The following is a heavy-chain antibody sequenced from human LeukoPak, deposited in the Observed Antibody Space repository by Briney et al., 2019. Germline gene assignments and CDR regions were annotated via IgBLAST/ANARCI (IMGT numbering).Heavy chain of an antibody. CDR1: GFTFSSYS. CDR3: ARDLERFHDAFDI. CDR2: ISSSSSYI. V-gene: IGHV3-21*01. Sequence: TGGSLRLSCAASGFTFSSYSMNRVRQAPGKGLEWVSSISSSSSYIYYADSVKGRFTISRDNAKNSLYLQMNSLRAEDTAVYYCARDLERFHDAFDIWGQGTMVTVSS. J-gene: IGHJ3*02. D-gene: IGHD1-1*01.